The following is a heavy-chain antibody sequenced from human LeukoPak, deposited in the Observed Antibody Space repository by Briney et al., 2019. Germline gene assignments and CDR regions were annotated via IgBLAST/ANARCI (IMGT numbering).Heavy chain of an antibody. CDR3: ATDSYYYDSSGYSDY. CDR1: GFTFSSYG. D-gene: IGHD3-22*01. J-gene: IGHJ4*02. Sequence: GGSLRLSCAAYGFTFSSYGMHWVRQAPGKGLKWVAVIWYDGSNKYYADCVKGRFTISRDNSKNTLYLQMNSLRAEDTAVYYCATDSYYYDSSGYSDYWGQGTLVTVSS. CDR2: IWYDGSNK. V-gene: IGHV3-33*01.